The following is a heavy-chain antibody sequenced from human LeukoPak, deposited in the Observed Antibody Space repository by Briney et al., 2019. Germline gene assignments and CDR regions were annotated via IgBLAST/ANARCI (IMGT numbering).Heavy chain of an antibody. CDR1: GDSISSSSYY. J-gene: IGHJ6*02. CDR3: ARQQLVNMYYYGMNV. Sequence: SETLSLTCTVSGDSISSSSYYWGWIRQPPGKGLEWIGSIYYRGSTNYNPSLKSRVTISVDTSKNQFSLKLSSVTAADTAVYYCARQQLVNMYYYGMNVWGQGTTVTVSS. D-gene: IGHD6-13*01. V-gene: IGHV4-39*07. CDR2: IYYRGST.